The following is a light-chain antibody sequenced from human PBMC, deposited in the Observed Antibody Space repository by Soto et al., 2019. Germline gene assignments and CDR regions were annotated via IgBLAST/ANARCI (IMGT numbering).Light chain of an antibody. CDR1: QGISSY. J-gene: IGKJ2*01. CDR3: LQHNSYPYT. Sequence: DIQLTQSPSFLSASVGDRVTISCRASQGISSYLAWYQHKPGKAPKRLIYAASSLQSGVPSRFSGSGSGTEFTLTISSLQPEDFATYYCLQHNSYPYTFGQGTKVDIK. V-gene: IGKV1-9*01. CDR2: AAS.